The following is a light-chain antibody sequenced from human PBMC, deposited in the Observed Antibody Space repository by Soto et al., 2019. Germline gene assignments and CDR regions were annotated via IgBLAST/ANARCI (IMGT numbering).Light chain of an antibody. CDR1: QSITNW. V-gene: IGKV1-5*01. CDR2: DAS. CDR3: QQYNNYSPT. Sequence: DIQMTQSPSTLSAHVGDRVTITCRASQSITNWLAWYQQKPGKAPKLLIYDASNLESGVPSRFSGGGSGTDFTLTVSSLQPDDFATYYCQQYNNYSPTFGQGTKVEV. J-gene: IGKJ1*01.